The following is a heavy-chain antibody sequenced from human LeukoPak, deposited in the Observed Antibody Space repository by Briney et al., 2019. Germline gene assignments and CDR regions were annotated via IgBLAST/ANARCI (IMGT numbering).Heavy chain of an antibody. V-gene: IGHV1-69*13. Sequence: ASVKVSCKATVGTFSSYAISWVRQAPGQGLEWMGGIIPIFGTANYAQKFQGRVTITADESTSTAYMGLSSLRSEDTAVYYCARAAVAGRGNAFDIWGQGTMVTVSS. CDR1: VGTFSSYA. J-gene: IGHJ3*02. CDR3: ARAAVAGRGNAFDI. D-gene: IGHD6-19*01. CDR2: IIPIFGTA.